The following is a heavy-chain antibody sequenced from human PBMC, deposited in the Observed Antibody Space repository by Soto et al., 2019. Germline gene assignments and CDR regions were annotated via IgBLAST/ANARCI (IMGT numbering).Heavy chain of an antibody. CDR2: INHSGST. V-gene: IGHV4-34*01. CDR3: ARVGADWYFDL. CDR1: GGSFSGYY. Sequence: QVQLQQWGAGLLKPSETLSLTCAVYGGSFSGYYWSWIRQPPGKGLEWIGEINHSGSTNYNPSLNSRVTISVDTSKNQFSLKLSSVTAADTAVYYCARVGADWYFDLWGRGTLVTVSS. J-gene: IGHJ2*01.